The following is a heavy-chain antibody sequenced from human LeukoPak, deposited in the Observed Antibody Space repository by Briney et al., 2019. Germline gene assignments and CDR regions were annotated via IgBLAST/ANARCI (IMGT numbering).Heavy chain of an antibody. CDR2: ISSSSSYT. Sequence: GGSLRLSCAATGFIFSDYYMSWIRQAPGKGLEWVSYISSSSSYTNYADSVKGRFTISRDNAKNSLYLQMNSLRAEDSAVYYCARDLVAAGKIDWGQGTLVTVSS. D-gene: IGHD6-13*01. V-gene: IGHV3-11*06. CDR3: ARDLVAAGKID. J-gene: IGHJ4*02. CDR1: GFIFSDYY.